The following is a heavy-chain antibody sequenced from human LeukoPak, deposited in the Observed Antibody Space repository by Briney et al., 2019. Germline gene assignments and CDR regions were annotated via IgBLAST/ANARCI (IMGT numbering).Heavy chain of an antibody. D-gene: IGHD1-26*01. V-gene: IGHV3-30-3*01. CDR1: GFTFSNFA. CDR3: ARDLVGIGNSFDY. J-gene: IGHJ4*02. CDR2: ISHDANNK. Sequence: GGSLGLSCAASGFTFSNFAMHWVRQAPGKGLEWVATISHDANNKYYGDSVKGRFTFSRDNSKNTLYLQMNSLRVEDTAVYYCARDLVGIGNSFDYWGQGTLVTVSS.